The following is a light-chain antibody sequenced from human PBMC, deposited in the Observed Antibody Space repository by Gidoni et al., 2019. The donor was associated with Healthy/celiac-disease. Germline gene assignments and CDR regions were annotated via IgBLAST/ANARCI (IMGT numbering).Light chain of an antibody. CDR3: QQRSNWRVT. Sequence: EIVLTQSPATLSLSPGERATLSCRASQSVSSYLAWYQQKPGQAPRLLIYDASNRATGIPARFSGSWSGTDFTLTISSLEPEDFAVYYCQQRSNWRVTFXGXTKVEIK. V-gene: IGKV3-11*01. CDR1: QSVSSY. CDR2: DAS. J-gene: IGKJ4*01.